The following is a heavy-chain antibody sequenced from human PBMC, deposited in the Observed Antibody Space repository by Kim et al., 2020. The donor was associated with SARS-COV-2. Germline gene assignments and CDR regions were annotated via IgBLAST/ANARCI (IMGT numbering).Heavy chain of an antibody. D-gene: IGHD2-2*01. CDR2: IIPILGIA. CDR1: GGTFSSYA. V-gene: IGHV1-69*04. CDR3: ARTYCSSTSCWDQNWFDP. Sequence: SVKVSCKASGGTFSSYAISWVRQAPGQGLEWMGRIIPILGIANYAQKFQGRVTITADKSTSTAYMELSSLRSEDTAVYYCARTYCSSTSCWDQNWFDPWGQGTLVTVSS. J-gene: IGHJ5*02.